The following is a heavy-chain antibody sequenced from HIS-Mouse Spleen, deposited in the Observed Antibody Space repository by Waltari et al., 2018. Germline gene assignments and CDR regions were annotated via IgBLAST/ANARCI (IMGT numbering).Heavy chain of an antibody. J-gene: IGHJ4*02. CDR2: INPNSGNT. V-gene: IGHV1-8*01. Sequence: QVPLVQSGAEVKTPGASVKVSCTAFGYSVTSFDMNGVVQATGQWLEWMGWINPNSGNTGYAQTFQGRVTMTRTTSIRTAYMELSSLRSEDTAVYYCARVYYDFWSGYYYWGQGTLVTVSS. CDR1: GYSVTSFD. CDR3: ARVYYDFWSGYYY. D-gene: IGHD3-3*01.